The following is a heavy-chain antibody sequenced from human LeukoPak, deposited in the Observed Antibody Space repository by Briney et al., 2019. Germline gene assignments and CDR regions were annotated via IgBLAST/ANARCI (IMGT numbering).Heavy chain of an antibody. J-gene: IGHJ4*02. D-gene: IGHD2-2*01. CDR1: GYSSTAWY. V-gene: IGHV1-2*02. Sequence: GASVKVSCKASGYSSTAWYMHWVRQAPGQGLEWMGRINPNGGGTNYAVKFQGRVTMTRDTSISTVYMSLSRLRSDDTAVYYCAPASEAADFWGQGTLVTVSS. CDR2: INPNGGGT. CDR3: APASEAADF.